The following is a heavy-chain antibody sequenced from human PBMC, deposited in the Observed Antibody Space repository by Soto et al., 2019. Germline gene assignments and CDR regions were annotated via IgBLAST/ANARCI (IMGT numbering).Heavy chain of an antibody. CDR3: ARGVGYCSSTSCYGSSYYYYMDV. J-gene: IGHJ6*03. D-gene: IGHD2-2*01. Sequence: SETLSLTCAVYGGSFSGYYWSWIRQPPGKGLEWIGEINHSGSTNYNPSLKSRVTISVDTSKNQFSLKLGSVTAADTAVYYCARGVGYCSSTSCYGSSYYYYMDVWGKGTTVTVSS. CDR2: INHSGST. CDR1: GGSFSGYY. V-gene: IGHV4-34*01.